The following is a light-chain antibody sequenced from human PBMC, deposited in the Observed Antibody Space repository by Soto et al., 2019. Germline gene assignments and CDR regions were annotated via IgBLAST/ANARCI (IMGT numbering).Light chain of an antibody. CDR1: QSVSSSY. V-gene: IGKV3-20*01. CDR3: QQYGSSPLVT. Sequence: EIVLTQSPGTLYLSPGERATLSCRASQSVSSSYLAWYQQKPGQAPRLLLYGASSRATGIPDRFSGSGSGTDFTLTISRLEPEDFAVYYCQQYGSSPLVTFGQGTKLEIK. J-gene: IGKJ2*01. CDR2: GAS.